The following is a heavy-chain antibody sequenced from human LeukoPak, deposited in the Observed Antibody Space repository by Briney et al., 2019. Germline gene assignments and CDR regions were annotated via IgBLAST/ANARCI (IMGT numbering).Heavy chain of an antibody. J-gene: IGHJ6*02. CDR3: AKVSSSWATRSLYYYYYYGMDV. D-gene: IGHD6-13*01. CDR1: GFTFSSYA. Sequence: GGSLRLSCAASGFTFSSYAMSWVRQAPGKGLEWVSAISGSGGSTYYADSVKGRFTISRDNSKNTLYLQMNSLRAEDTAVYCCAKVSSSWATRSLYYYYYYGMDVWGQGTTVTVSS. V-gene: IGHV3-23*01. CDR2: ISGSGGST.